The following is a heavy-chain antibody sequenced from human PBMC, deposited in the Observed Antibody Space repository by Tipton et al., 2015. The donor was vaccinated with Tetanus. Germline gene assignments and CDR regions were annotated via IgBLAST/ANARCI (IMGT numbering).Heavy chain of an antibody. CDR3: ARATEHDIMTGYDN. D-gene: IGHD3-9*01. Sequence: TLSLTCTVSGGSISSDGAYWSWIRQSPGKGLEWIGYIFYAGSTNSNPSLKSRVTISVDKAKNQFSLKLTSVTAADTAVYYCARATEHDIMTGYDNWGPGTQVTVSS. J-gene: IGHJ4*02. CDR2: IFYAGST. V-gene: IGHV4-61*08. CDR1: GGSISSDGAY.